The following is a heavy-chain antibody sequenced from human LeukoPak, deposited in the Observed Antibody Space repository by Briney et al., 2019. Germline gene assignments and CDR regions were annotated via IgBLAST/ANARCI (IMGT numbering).Heavy chain of an antibody. CDR2: IYYNERT. V-gene: IGHV4-59*02. Sequence: PSVTLSLTCNVSGVSVSTYYWSWLPQTPGKALEGIGYIYYNERTNYNPSLKSRVTISVATSKNQFSLKMTSVTTADTDVYYCARSPQYFNRLLVGDSHYFFDYWGQGALVTVSS. CDR1: GVSVSTYY. D-gene: IGHD2/OR15-2a*01. CDR3: ARSPQYFNRLLVGDSHYFFDY. J-gene: IGHJ4*02.